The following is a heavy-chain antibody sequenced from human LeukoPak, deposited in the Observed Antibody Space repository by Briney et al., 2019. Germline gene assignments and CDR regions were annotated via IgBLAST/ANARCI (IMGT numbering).Heavy chain of an antibody. CDR2: IYHSGST. V-gene: IGHV4-38-2*01. CDR1: GYSISSGYY. J-gene: IGHJ4*02. D-gene: IGHD2-21*01. CDR3: ASEGPCGGDCYHDY. Sequence: PSETLSLTCAVSGYSISSGYYWGWIRQPPGKGLEWFGSIYHSGSTYYNPSLKSRVTISVDTSKNQFSLKLSSVTAADTAVYYCASEGPCGGDCYHDYWGQGTLVTVSS.